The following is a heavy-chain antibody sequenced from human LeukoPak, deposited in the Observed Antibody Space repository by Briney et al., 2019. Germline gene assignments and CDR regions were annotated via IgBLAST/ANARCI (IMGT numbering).Heavy chain of an antibody. CDR2: INSDGINT. V-gene: IGHV3-74*01. J-gene: IGHJ4*02. CDR1: GFTFSNYW. D-gene: IGHD3-22*01. CDR3: AGECRDCYDSSGYKY. Sequence: PGGSLRLSCAASGFTFSNYWMHWVRQAPGKGLVWVSRINSDGINTSYADSVKGRFTISRDNAKNTLNLQMNSLRAEDTAVYYCAGECRDCYDSSGYKYWGQGTLVTVSS.